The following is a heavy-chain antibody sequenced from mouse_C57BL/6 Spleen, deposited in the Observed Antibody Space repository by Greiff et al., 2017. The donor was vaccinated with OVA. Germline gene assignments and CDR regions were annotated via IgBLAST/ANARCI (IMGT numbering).Heavy chain of an antibody. CDR2: IYPGDGDT. CDR1: GYAFSSSW. V-gene: IGHV1-82*01. D-gene: IGHD2-4*01. CDR3: ARLDYDGAMDY. J-gene: IGHJ4*01. Sequence: QVQLQQSGPELVKPGASVKISCKASGYAFSSSWMNWVKQRPGKGLGGIGRIYPGDGDTNYNGKFKGKATLTADKSSSTAYMQLSSLTSEDSAVYFCARLDYDGAMDYWGQGTSVTVSS.